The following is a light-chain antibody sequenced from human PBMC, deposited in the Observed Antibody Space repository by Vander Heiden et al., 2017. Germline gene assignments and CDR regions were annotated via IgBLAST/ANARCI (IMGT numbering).Light chain of an antibody. J-gene: IGLJ1*01. CDR2: DDS. CDR1: NMGSKS. V-gene: IGLV3-21*02. CDR3: QVWDSSSDREV. Sequence: SYVLTQPPSVSVAPGQTARMTWGGNNMGSKSVHWYQQKPGQAPGLVVYDDSDRPSGIPERFSGSNSGNTATLTISRVEAGDEADYYCQVWDSSSDREVFGTGTKVTVL.